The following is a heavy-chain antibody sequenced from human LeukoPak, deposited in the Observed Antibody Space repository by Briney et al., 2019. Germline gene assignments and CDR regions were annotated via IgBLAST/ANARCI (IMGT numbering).Heavy chain of an antibody. J-gene: IGHJ4*02. Sequence: PSETLSLTCTVSGGSISSYYWSWIRQPAGKGLESIGHISTSGSTNYNPSFKSRVTMSVDTSKNQFSLKLSSVTAADTAVYYCARVRYSDSSVLTRKRSYYFDYWGQGILVTVSS. CDR2: ISTSGST. D-gene: IGHD3-22*01. CDR1: GGSISSYY. V-gene: IGHV4-4*07. CDR3: ARVRYSDSSVLTRKRSYYFDY.